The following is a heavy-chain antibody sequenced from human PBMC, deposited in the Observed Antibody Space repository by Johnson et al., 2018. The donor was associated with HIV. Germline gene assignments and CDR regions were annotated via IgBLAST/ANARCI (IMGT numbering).Heavy chain of an antibody. CDR3: ARDPMVRGAGVFDI. CDR2: ISYDGSNK. D-gene: IGHD3-10*01. CDR1: GFTFSSYA. J-gene: IGHJ3*02. Sequence: QVQLVESGGGVVQPGRSLRLSCAASGFTFSSYAMHWVRQAPGKGLEWVAVISYDGSNKYYADSVKGRFTISRDNSKNTLYLQMNSLRAEDTAVYYCARDPMVRGAGVFDIWGQGTMVTVSS. V-gene: IGHV3-30-3*01.